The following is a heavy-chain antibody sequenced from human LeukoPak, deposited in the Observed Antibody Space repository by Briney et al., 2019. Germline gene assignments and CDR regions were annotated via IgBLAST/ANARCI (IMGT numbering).Heavy chain of an antibody. D-gene: IGHD5-12*01. CDR3: ARGIEATRRSAATCNYFDY. CDR1: GFTFSSYA. V-gene: IGHV3-30*04. Sequence: GGSLRLSCAASGFTFSSYAMHWVRQAPGKGLEWVAVISYDGSNKYYADSVKGRFTISRDNSKNSLYLQMISLRAEDTAVYYCARGIEATRRSAATCNYFDYWGQGTLVTVSS. CDR2: ISYDGSNK. J-gene: IGHJ4*02.